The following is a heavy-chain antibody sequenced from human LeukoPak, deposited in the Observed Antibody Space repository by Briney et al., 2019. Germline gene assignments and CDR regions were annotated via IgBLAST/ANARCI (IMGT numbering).Heavy chain of an antibody. CDR3: ARVNSPLRFYDI. Sequence: GGSLRLSCAASGFTFSSNHMSWVRQAPGKGLEWVSVIYSGGSTYYADSVKGRFTISRDNSKNTLYLQMSSLRAEDTAVYYCARVNSPLRFYDIWGQGTMVTVSS. V-gene: IGHV3-53*01. CDR1: GFTFSSNH. J-gene: IGHJ3*02. CDR2: IYSGGST. D-gene: IGHD3-3*01.